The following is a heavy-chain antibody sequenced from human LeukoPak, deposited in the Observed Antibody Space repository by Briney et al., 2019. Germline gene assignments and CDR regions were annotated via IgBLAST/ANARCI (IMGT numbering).Heavy chain of an antibody. J-gene: IGHJ6*02. CDR2: ISGSGGST. CDR3: AWSVGAYYYYGMDV. V-gene: IGHV3-23*01. D-gene: IGHD1-26*01. CDR1: GLTFSSYA. Sequence: GSLRLSCAASGLTFSSYAMSWVRQAPGKGLEWVSAISGSGGSTYYADSVKGRFTISRDNSKNTLYLQMNSLRAEDTAVYYCAWSVGAYYYYGMDVWGQGTTVTVSS.